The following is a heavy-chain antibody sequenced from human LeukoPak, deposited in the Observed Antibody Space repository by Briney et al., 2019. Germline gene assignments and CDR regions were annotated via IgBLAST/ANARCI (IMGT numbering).Heavy chain of an antibody. D-gene: IGHD4-23*01. CDR3: ARVQAYGGKGYFGY. Sequence: ASETLSLTCTVSGGSISSYYWSWIRQPPGKGLEWIGYIYYSGSTNYNPSLKSRVTISVDTSKNQFSLKLSSVTAADTAVYYCARVQAYGGKGYFGYWGQGTLVTVSS. J-gene: IGHJ4*02. CDR2: IYYSGST. V-gene: IGHV4-59*01. CDR1: GGSISSYY.